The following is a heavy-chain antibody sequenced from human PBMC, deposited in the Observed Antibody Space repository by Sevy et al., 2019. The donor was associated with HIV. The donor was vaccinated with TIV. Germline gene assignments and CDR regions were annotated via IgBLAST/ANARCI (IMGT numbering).Heavy chain of an antibody. CDR2: ISSSSTYI. Sequence: GGSLRLSCAASGFTFNNYYMNWVRQAPGKGLEWVSSISSSSTYIYYADSVKGRFTISRDNAKNSLYLQMNCLRAEDTAVYYCARDGGCTSTSCLLYFDYWGQGTLVTVSS. D-gene: IGHD2-2*01. V-gene: IGHV3-21*01. CDR3: ARDGGCTSTSCLLYFDY. CDR1: GFTFNNYY. J-gene: IGHJ4*02.